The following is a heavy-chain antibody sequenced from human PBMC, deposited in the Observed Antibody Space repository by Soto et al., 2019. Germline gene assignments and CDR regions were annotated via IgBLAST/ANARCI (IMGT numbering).Heavy chain of an antibody. Sequence: QMQLVESGGGVFQPGWSLRLSCAASGFTCSSYPMHWVRHAPGKGLEWVAAMSFDGSKKYYADSVKGRFLISKDNSKHMLPLQMNGLRGADSAGYYCARLTGPLVAVLYLYPVDGRAPVSDAYVWGQGTAVTVSS. D-gene: IGHD6-19*01. CDR3: ARLTGPLVAVLYLYPVDGRAPVSDAYV. CDR2: MSFDGSKK. CDR1: GFTCSSYP. V-gene: IGHV3-30-3*01. J-gene: IGHJ6*02.